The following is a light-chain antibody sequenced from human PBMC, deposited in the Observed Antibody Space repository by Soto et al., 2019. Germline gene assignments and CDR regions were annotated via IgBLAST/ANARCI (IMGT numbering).Light chain of an antibody. V-gene: IGKV1-39*01. CDR1: QSISSY. J-gene: IGKJ5*01. Sequence: DIQMTQSPSSLSAAVGDRVTITCRASQSISSYLNWYQQKPGKAPKLLIYAASSLQSGVPSRFSGSGSGTDFTLTSSSLQPEDFATYYCQQSNSTLITFGQGTRLEIK. CDR3: QQSNSTLIT. CDR2: AAS.